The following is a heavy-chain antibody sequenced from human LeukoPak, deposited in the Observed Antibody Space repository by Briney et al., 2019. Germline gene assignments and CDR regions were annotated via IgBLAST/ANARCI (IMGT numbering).Heavy chain of an antibody. J-gene: IGHJ6*02. V-gene: IGHV1-46*01. CDR2: INPSGGST. Sequence: ASVKVSCKASGYTFTSYYMHWVRQAPGQGLEWMGIINPSGGSTSYAQKFQGRVTMTRDTSTSTVYMELSSLRSEDTAVYYCARGDSRLWDYYYGVDVWGQGTTVTVSS. CDR3: ARGDSRLWDYYYGVDV. D-gene: IGHD3-22*01. CDR1: GYTFTSYY.